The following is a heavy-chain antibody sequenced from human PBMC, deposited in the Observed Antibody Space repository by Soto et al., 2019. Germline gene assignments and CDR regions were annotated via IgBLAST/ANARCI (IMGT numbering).Heavy chain of an antibody. Sequence: ASVKVSCKASGYTFTSYAMHWVRQAPGQRLEWVGWINAGNGNTKYSQKFQGRVTITRDTSASTAYMELSSLRSEDTAVYYCARVLEGYYDSSGYSHPEYFQHWGQGTLVTVSS. D-gene: IGHD3-22*01. CDR3: ARVLEGYYDSSGYSHPEYFQH. V-gene: IGHV1-3*01. CDR2: INAGNGNT. CDR1: GYTFTSYA. J-gene: IGHJ1*01.